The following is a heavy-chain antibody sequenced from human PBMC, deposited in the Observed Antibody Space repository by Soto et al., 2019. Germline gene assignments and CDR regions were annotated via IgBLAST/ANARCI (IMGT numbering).Heavy chain of an antibody. CDR1: GGSISSGGYS. CDR2: IYHSGST. D-gene: IGHD3-22*01. Sequence: QLQLQESGSGLVKPSQTLSLTCAVSGGSISSGGYSWSWIRQPPGKGLEWIGYIYHSGSTYYNPSPKSRVTISVDRSKNQFSLKLSSVTAADTAVYYCARAIGYYYDSSGYYFDYWGQGTLVTVSS. V-gene: IGHV4-30-2*01. J-gene: IGHJ4*02. CDR3: ARAIGYYYDSSGYYFDY.